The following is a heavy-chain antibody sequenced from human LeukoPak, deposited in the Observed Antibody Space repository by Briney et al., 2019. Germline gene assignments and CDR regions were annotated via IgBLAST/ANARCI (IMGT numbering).Heavy chain of an antibody. J-gene: IGHJ4*02. CDR2: IHYTGST. Sequence: SETLSLTCTVSGGSISSYYWSWIRQSPGKGLECIGYIHYTGSTNYNPSLKSRVTISVEASKNQFSLKLSSVTAADTAVYYCARDSDSGSSRFDYWGQGTLVTVSS. V-gene: IGHV4-59*12. CDR3: ARDSDSGSSRFDY. CDR1: GGSISSYY. D-gene: IGHD1-26*01.